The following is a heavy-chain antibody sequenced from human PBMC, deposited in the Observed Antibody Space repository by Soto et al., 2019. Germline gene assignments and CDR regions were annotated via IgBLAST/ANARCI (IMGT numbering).Heavy chain of an antibody. CDR2: IYYTGST. CDR3: ARIHVGDEPSYYYDGMDV. V-gene: IGHV4-30-4*01. CDR1: GGSFSSGDYY. Sequence: QVQLQESGPGVVKPSQTLSLTCTVSGGSFSSGDYYWSWVPQPPGKGLEWIGYIYYTGSTFNNPSLKSGVSISIDTSKTHFSLKLSSVTAADTAVYYCARIHVGDEPSYYYDGMDVWGQGTTVTVSS. D-gene: IGHD4-17*01. J-gene: IGHJ6*02.